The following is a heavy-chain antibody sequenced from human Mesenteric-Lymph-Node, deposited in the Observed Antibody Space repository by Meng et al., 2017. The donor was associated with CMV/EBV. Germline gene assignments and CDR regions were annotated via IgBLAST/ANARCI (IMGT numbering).Heavy chain of an antibody. J-gene: IGHJ4*02. CDR2: IYSGGSST. V-gene: IGHV3-23*03. Sequence: GESLKISCAASGFTFSSYAMSWVRQAPGKGLEWASVIYSGGSSTYYADSVKGRFTISRDNSKNTLYLQMNSLRAEDTAVYYCAKALSLAYYYDSSGYYALDYWGQGTLVTVSS. D-gene: IGHD3-22*01. CDR1: GFTFSSYA. CDR3: AKALSLAYYYDSSGYYALDY.